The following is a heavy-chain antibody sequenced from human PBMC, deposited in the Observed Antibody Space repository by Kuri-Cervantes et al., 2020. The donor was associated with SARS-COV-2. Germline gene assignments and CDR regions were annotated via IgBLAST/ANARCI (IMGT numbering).Heavy chain of an antibody. Sequence: ESLKISCTVSGGSISSSSYYWGWIRQPPGKGLEWIGSIYYSGSTYYNPSLKSRVTISVDTSKNQFSLKLSSVTAADTAVYYCARQMMSSITIFGVVITRNWFDPWGQATLATVSS. J-gene: IGHJ5*02. CDR1: GGSISSSSYY. CDR2: IYYSGST. V-gene: IGHV4-39*01. CDR3: ARQMMSSITIFGVVITRNWFDP. D-gene: IGHD3-3*01.